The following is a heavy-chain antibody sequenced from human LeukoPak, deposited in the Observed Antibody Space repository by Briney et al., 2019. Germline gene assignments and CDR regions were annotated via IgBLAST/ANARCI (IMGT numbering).Heavy chain of an antibody. CDR2: IKPDGSDK. CDR3: ARISRRELPCF. D-gene: IGHD1-7*01. CDR1: GFTFSSLW. Sequence: PGGSLRLSCAASGFTFSSLWMGWLRQAPGKGQEWVANIKPDGSDKYYVESVKGRFTISRDNAKNSLYLQMNSLRVEDTAIHYCARISRRELPCFWGQGTLVTVSS. V-gene: IGHV3-7*03. J-gene: IGHJ4*02.